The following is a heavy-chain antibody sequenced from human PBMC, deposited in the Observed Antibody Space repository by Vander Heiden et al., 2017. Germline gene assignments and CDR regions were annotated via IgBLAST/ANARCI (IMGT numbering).Heavy chain of an antibody. V-gene: IGHV3-48*02. J-gene: IGHJ6*02. CDR1: GFSLRSYT. CDR2: ISSSSSTI. Sequence: EVQLVESGGGLVQTGGSLRLPCAASGFSLRSYTMNGVRPAPGKGLEWVSYISSSSSTIYYADSVKGRFTITRDNAKNSLYLQMNSLRDEDTAVYYCATDGMGCSSTSCYHHYYYGMDVWGQGTTVTVSS. CDR3: ATDGMGCSSTSCYHHYYYGMDV. D-gene: IGHD2-2*01.